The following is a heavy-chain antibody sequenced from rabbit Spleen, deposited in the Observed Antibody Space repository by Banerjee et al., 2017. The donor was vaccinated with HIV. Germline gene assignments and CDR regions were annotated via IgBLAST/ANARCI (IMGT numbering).Heavy chain of an antibody. CDR3: ARTGSSWSLNL. CDR2: ISTFGSA. V-gene: IGHV1S29*01. Sequence: QEHLKESGGGLVQPGGSLKLSCTASGFTLSSYYMNWVRQAPGKGLEYIGWISTFGSAYYASWVNGRFSISRENTQNTVSLQMNSLTAADTATYFCARTGSSWSLNLWGQGTLVTVS. J-gene: IGHJ3*01. CDR1: GFTLSSYY. D-gene: IGHD8-1*01.